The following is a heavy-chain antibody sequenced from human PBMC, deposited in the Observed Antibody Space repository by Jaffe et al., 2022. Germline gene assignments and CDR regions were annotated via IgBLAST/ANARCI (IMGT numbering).Heavy chain of an antibody. CDR2: INRGGST. CDR1: GGSFSGYY. J-gene: IGHJ6*03. D-gene: IGHD3-10*02. V-gene: IGHV4-34*01. Sequence: QVQLQQWGAGLLKPSETLSLTCAVYGGSFSGYYWSWIRQPPGKGLEWIGEINRGGSTNYNPSLKSRVTISVDTSKNQFSLKLSSVTAADTAVYYCARGRSMFYSYYMDVWGKGTTVTVSS. CDR3: ARGRSMFYSYYMDV.